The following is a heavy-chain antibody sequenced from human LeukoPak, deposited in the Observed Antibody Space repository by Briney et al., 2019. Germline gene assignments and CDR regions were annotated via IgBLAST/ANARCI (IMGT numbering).Heavy chain of an antibody. CDR2: IIPMFGTA. D-gene: IGHD3-10*01. CDR3: ARGWNYYGSGSYLYYFDY. J-gene: IGHJ4*02. V-gene: IGHV1-69*13. Sequence: GASVKVSCKASGGTFSSYAISWVRQAPGQGLEWMGGIIPMFGTANYAQKFQGRVTITADESTSTAYMELSSLRSEDTAVYYCARGWNYYGSGSYLYYFDYWGQGTLVTVSS. CDR1: GGTFSSYA.